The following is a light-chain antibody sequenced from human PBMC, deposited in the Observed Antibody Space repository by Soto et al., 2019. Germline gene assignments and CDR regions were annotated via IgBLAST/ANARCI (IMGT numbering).Light chain of an antibody. CDR3: QKYNSAPLT. V-gene: IGKV1-12*01. CDR2: GAS. Sequence: DIPMTQSPSSLSASLGDRVTIXXRTSQGISSWLAWYQQKPGKAPKVXIYGASNLHSGVPSRFSGSGSETDFTLTISSLQPEDVAAYYCQKYNSAPLTFGGGTKVDIK. J-gene: IGKJ4*01. CDR1: QGISSW.